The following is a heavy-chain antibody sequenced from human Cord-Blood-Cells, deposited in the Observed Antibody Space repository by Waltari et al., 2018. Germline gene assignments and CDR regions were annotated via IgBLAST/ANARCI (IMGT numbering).Heavy chain of an antibody. Sequence: EVQLVESGGGLVQPGGSLRLSCAASGFTFSSYWMHWVRQAPGKGLVWVSRINRDGSSTSYADTVKGRFTISRDNAKNTLYLQMNSLRAEDTAVYYCAREGSSSYWYFDLWGRGTLVTVSS. CDR1: GFTFSSYW. D-gene: IGHD6-13*01. J-gene: IGHJ2*01. V-gene: IGHV3-74*01. CDR2: INRDGSST. CDR3: AREGSSSYWYFDL.